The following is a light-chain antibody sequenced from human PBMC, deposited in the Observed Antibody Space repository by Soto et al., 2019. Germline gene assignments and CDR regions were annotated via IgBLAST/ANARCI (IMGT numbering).Light chain of an antibody. CDR2: GAS. Sequence: EIVMTQSPATLSVSPGERATLSCRASRNINRKLAWYQQKPGQAPRLLISGASTRATGIPARFSGSGSGTEFTLPISSLQSEDFAVYDCQQYYDYPPLIFGGGTKVEIK. CDR3: QQYYDYPPLI. V-gene: IGKV3-15*01. CDR1: RNINRK. J-gene: IGKJ4*01.